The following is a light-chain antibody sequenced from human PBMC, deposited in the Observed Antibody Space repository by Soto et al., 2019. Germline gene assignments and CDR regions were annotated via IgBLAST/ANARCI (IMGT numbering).Light chain of an antibody. CDR1: SSDVGGYNY. V-gene: IGLV2-14*01. J-gene: IGLJ3*02. CDR3: SSYTSSNTWV. CDR2: EVS. Sequence: QPVLTQPASVSGSPGQSITISCTGTSSDVGGYNYVSWYQHHPGKAPKLIIFEVSNRPSGVSNRFSASKSGNTASLTISGLQAEDEANYYCSSYTSSNTWVFGGGTKVTVL.